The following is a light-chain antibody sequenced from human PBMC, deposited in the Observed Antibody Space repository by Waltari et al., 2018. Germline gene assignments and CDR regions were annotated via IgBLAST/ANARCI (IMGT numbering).Light chain of an antibody. CDR3: QQYNSYSWT. J-gene: IGKJ1*01. CDR1: QSISSW. V-gene: IGKV1-5*01. CDR2: DAS. Sequence: DIQMTQSPSTLSASVGDRVTITCRASQSISSWLAWYQQQPGKAPKLLIYDASSLESGVPSRFSGSGSGTEFTLTISSLQPDDFATYYCQQYNSYSWTFDQGTKVEIK.